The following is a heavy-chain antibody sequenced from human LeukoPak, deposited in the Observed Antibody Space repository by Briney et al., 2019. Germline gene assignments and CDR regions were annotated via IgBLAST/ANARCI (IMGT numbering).Heavy chain of an antibody. CDR2: IIPILGIA. J-gene: IGHJ4*02. V-gene: IGHV1-18*01. CDR1: GYTFTSYD. CDR3: ARVVAYCGGDCPVKADY. D-gene: IGHD2-21*02. Sequence: ASVKVSCKASGYTFTSYDINWVRQATGQGLEWMGRIIPILGIANYAQKLQGRVTMTTDTSTSTAYMELRSLRSDDTAVYYCARVVAYCGGDCPVKADYWGQGTLVTVSS.